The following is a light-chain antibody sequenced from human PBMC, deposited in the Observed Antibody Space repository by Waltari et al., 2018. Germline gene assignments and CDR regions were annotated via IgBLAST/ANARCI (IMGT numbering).Light chain of an antibody. CDR1: TSNIGSTT. V-gene: IGLV1-44*01. CDR2: NNY. CDR3: ATWDDSLNGYL. J-gene: IGLJ1*01. Sequence: QSVLTQTPSASGTPGQRVTISCSGSTSNIGSTTVNWYQHLPGTAPKLLIYNNYQRPSGVPDRFSGSKSGTSASLAISGLQSEDESDYYCATWDDSLNGYLFGTGTKVNVL.